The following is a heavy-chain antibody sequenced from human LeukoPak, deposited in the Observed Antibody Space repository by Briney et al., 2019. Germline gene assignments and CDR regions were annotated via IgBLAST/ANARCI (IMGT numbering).Heavy chain of an antibody. J-gene: IGHJ5*02. D-gene: IGHD3-10*01. CDR2: IYPGESDT. CDR1: GYSFTSYW. Sequence: GEPLKISCKGPGYSFTSYWIGWVRQMPGKGLEWMWIIYPGESDTRYSPSFRGQVTISADKSIRTAYLQWSSLKASDSAMYYCARHPYYGSGEAWFDPWGQGTLVTVSS. V-gene: IGHV5-51*01. CDR3: ARHPYYGSGEAWFDP.